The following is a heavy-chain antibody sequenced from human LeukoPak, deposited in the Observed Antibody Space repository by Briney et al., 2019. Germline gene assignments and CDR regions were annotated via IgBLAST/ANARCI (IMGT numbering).Heavy chain of an antibody. J-gene: IGHJ6*03. Sequence: PSETLSLTCTVSGGSISSSSYYWGWIRQPPGKGLEWIGEINHSGSTNYNPSLKSRVTISVDTSKNQFSLKLSSVTAADTAVYYCARVSYDRGYYYYYYMDVWGKGTTVTVSS. CDR1: GGSISSSSYY. CDR2: INHSGST. D-gene: IGHD3-22*01. CDR3: ARVSYDRGYYYYYYMDV. V-gene: IGHV4-39*07.